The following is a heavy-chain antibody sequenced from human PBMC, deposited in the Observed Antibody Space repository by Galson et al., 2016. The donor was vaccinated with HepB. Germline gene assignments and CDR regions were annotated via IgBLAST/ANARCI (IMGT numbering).Heavy chain of an antibody. CDR2: ISHDGRNR. J-gene: IGHJ3*02. Sequence: SLRLSCAASGFTFSNYAINWVRQAPGKGLEWVGGISHDGRNRYSADSVKGRFTISRDNAKNSLYLQMNSLRAEDTAVYYCARDRGMATILDAFDIWGQGTMVTVSS. CDR1: GFTFSNYA. V-gene: IGHV3-30*07. CDR3: ARDRGMATILDAFDI. D-gene: IGHD5-24*01.